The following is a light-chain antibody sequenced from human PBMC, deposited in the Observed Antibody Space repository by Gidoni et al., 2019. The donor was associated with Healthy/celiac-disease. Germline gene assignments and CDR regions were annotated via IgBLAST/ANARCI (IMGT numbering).Light chain of an antibody. CDR2: AAS. Sequence: DIQMTQSPSSLSASVGDRVTITCRASQSISSYLNWYQQKPGKAPKLLIYAASSLQSGVPSRFSGSGSGTDVTLTISSLQPEDFATDYCQQSYSTPRTVGPGTKVDIK. CDR1: QSISSY. V-gene: IGKV1-39*01. J-gene: IGKJ3*01. CDR3: QQSYSTPRT.